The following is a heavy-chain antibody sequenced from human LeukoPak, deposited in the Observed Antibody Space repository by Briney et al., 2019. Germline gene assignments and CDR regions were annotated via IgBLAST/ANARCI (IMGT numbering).Heavy chain of an antibody. CDR2: MNPKSGNT. D-gene: IGHD5-18*01. CDR1: GYTFTNHD. Sequence: GASVKVSCKASGYTFTNHDINWVRQASGQGLEWMGWMNPKSGNTGYLQKFQGRVTVTRDTSMSTAFMELSSLTSEDTAVYYCARGVNSQGTAMVLFDSWGQGSLVTVSA. CDR3: ARGVNSQGTAMVLFDS. V-gene: IGHV1-8*01. J-gene: IGHJ4*02.